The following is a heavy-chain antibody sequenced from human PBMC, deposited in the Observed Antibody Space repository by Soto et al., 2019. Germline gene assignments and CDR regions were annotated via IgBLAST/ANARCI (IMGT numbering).Heavy chain of an antibody. J-gene: IGHJ1*01. CDR2: IFWDDDK. CDR1: GFSLTTEGVA. Sequence: QITLEESGPTLLKPTQTLTLTCTFSGFSLTTEGVAVAWARQSPGKAPEWLAVIFWDDDKRFNPSLSSRLTMTKDTSKSQVFLTLPRVDPVDTATYFCAHSSWDSRPCSVDCWGPGTLGNVSS. CDR3: AHSSWDSRPCSVDC. D-gene: IGHD6-13*01. V-gene: IGHV2-5*02.